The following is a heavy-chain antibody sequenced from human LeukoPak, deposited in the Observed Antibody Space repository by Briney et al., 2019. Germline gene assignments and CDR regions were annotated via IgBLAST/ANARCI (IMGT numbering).Heavy chain of an antibody. D-gene: IGHD3-16*01. CDR2: IYTGGST. CDR1: GFTGSSSY. J-gene: IGHJ4*02. Sequence: GGSLRLSCAVSGFTGSSSYMSWVRQAPGKGLEWVSIIYTGGSTYYADSVKGRFTISRDNSKNTLYLQINSLRDDDTAVYYCVRDSYGTSWGQGTLVTVSS. CDR3: VRDSYGTS. V-gene: IGHV3-66*01.